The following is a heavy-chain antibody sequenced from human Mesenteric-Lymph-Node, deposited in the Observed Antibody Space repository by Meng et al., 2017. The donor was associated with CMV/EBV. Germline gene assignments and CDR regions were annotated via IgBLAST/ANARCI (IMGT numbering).Heavy chain of an antibody. J-gene: IGHJ6*02. V-gene: IGHV3-9*01. CDR2: ISWNSGNI. Sequence: SLMISCAASGFIFDHYAMHRVRQAPGKGLEWVSGISWNSGNIGYADSVKGRFTISRDNAKNSLYLQMNSLRPEDTALYYCVKDYGPRKYYYGMDVWGQGTTVTVSS. CDR3: VKDYGPRKYYYGMDV. D-gene: IGHD4-17*01. CDR1: GFIFDHYA.